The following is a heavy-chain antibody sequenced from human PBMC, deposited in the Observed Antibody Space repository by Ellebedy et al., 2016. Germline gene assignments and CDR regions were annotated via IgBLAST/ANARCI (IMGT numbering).Heavy chain of an antibody. CDR3: AKYVPGYSSGWYSGY. Sequence: GESLKISXAASGFTFSSYWMHWVRQAPGKGLVWVSRINSDGSSTSYADSVKGRFTISRDNAKNTLYLQMNSLRAEDTAVYYCAKYVPGYSSGWYSGYWGQGTLVTVSS. CDR2: INSDGSST. V-gene: IGHV3-74*01. J-gene: IGHJ4*02. D-gene: IGHD6-19*01. CDR1: GFTFSSYW.